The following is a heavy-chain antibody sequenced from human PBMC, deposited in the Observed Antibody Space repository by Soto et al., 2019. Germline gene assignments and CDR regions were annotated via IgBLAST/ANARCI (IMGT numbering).Heavy chain of an antibody. CDR3: VRENYYYGMDV. J-gene: IGHJ6*02. V-gene: IGHV3-66*01. CDR1: GFTVSTDW. Sequence: EVQLVESGGGLVQPGGPLRLSCAASGFTVSTDWMYWVRQAPGKGLEWVSVIRGGGNTFYADSVEGRFTISRDNSKNTVYLQMNSLRAEDTAVYYCVRENYYYGMDVWGQGTTVSVSS. CDR2: IRGGGNT.